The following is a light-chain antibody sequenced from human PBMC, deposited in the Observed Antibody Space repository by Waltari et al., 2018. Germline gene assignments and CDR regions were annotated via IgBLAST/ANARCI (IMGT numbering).Light chain of an antibody. Sequence: QSALTQPPSASGSPGQSVTISCTGTSSDIGGYNFVSWYQHHPGRAPKLLIYDVSKRPSGVPDRFSGSKSGNTASLTGSGLQAEDEGDYYCSSYAGSNNILFGGGTKVTVL. CDR1: SSDIGGYNF. V-gene: IGLV2-8*01. J-gene: IGLJ2*01. CDR3: SSYAGSNNIL. CDR2: DVS.